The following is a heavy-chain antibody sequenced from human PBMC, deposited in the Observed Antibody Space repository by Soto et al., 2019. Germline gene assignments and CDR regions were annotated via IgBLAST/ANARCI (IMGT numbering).Heavy chain of an antibody. V-gene: IGHV2-5*01. Sequence: SGPTLVNPTQTLTLTCNFSGFSLSTAGVGVAWIRQPPGQALEWLGVIYWNDDKRYSLSLKSRLSTTKDTSKNQVVLTMTNMDPVDTATYFCAHTSYFELSCFCFDFWSQGSLVTVSS. D-gene: IGHD3-22*01. CDR2: IYWNDDK. CDR1: GFSLSTAGVG. J-gene: IGHJ4*02. CDR3: AHTSYFELSCFCFDF.